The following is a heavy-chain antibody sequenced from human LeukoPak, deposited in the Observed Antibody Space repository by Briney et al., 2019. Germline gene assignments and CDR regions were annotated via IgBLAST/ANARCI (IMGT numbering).Heavy chain of an antibody. Sequence: GGSLRLSCAASGFAFDDYAMHWVRQAPGKGLEWVSGISWNSGSIGYADSVKGRFTISRDNAKNSLYLQMNSLRAEDTALYYCAKPLWFGESSGFDYWGQETLVTVSS. CDR1: GFAFDDYA. CDR3: AKPLWFGESSGFDY. V-gene: IGHV3-9*01. CDR2: ISWNSGSI. D-gene: IGHD3-10*01. J-gene: IGHJ4*02.